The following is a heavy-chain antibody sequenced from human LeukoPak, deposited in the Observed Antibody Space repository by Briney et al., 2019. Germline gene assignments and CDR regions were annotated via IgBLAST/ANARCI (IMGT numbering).Heavy chain of an antibody. D-gene: IGHD1-7*01. CDR2: ISSSSTI. V-gene: IGHV3-48*01. Sequence: GGSLRLSCAASGFTFSSYSMNWVRQAPGKGLEWVSHISSSSTIYYADSVKGRFTISRDNAKNSVYLQMNSLRAEDTAVYYCARSGDWNWKSLADFDYWAQGILVTVSS. CDR1: GFTFSSYS. J-gene: IGHJ4*02. CDR3: ARSGDWNWKSLADFDY.